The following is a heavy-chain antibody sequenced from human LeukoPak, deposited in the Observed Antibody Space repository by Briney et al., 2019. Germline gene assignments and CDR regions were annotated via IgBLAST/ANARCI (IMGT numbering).Heavy chain of an antibody. CDR3: ARVQGVCNSTTCFVGNADV. V-gene: IGHV3-48*02. D-gene: IGHD2-2*01. CDR2: ISSRGSTI. J-gene: IGHJ6*04. CDR1: GFMFRDHS. Sequence: QPAGSLRLSCVGSGFMFRDHSMNWVSQAPGKGLEWVSYISSRGSTIYYADSVKGRLTISRDNAKNSLFLQMNGLRDEDTAVYYCARVQGVCNSTTCFVGNADVWGKGTTVIVSS.